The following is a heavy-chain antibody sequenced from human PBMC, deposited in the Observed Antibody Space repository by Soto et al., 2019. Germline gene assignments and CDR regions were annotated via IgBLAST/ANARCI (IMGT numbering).Heavy chain of an antibody. CDR1: GGSFSGYY. Sequence: SETLSLTCAAYGGSFSGYYWSWIRQPPGKGLEWIGEINHSGSTNYNPSLKSRVTISVDTSKNQFSLKLSSVTAADTAVYYCARNRRRITMIVVVIKGANWFDPWGQGTLVTVSS. CDR3: ARNRRRITMIVVVIKGANWFDP. D-gene: IGHD3-22*01. V-gene: IGHV4-34*01. CDR2: INHSGST. J-gene: IGHJ5*02.